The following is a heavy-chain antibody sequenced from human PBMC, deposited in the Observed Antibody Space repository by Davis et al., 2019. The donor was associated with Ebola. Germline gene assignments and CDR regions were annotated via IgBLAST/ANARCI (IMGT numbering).Heavy chain of an antibody. V-gene: IGHV3-53*01. CDR1: GFTVSDNY. CDR2: IYRGGST. D-gene: IGHD6-19*01. Sequence: PGGSLRLSCAASGFTVSDNYMSWVRQAPGKGLEWVSVIYRGGSTYYADSVKGRFTISRDNSKNTLYLQMNSLTVDDTAVYYCAKGGSGWPSDYSYGMGVWGKGTTVTVSS. CDR3: AKGGSGWPSDYSYGMGV. J-gene: IGHJ6*04.